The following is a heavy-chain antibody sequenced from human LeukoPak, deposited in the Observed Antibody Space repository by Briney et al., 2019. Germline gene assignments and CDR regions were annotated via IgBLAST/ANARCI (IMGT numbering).Heavy chain of an antibody. CDR3: AREGITMAYGMDV. Sequence: ASVKVSCKASGYTFTSYYMHWVRQAPGQGLEWMGIFNPSGGSTSYAQKFQGRVTMTRDTSTSTVYMELSSLRSEDTAVYYCAREGITMAYGMDVWGQGTTVTVSS. CDR1: GYTFTSYY. CDR2: FNPSGGST. D-gene: IGHD3-10*01. J-gene: IGHJ6*02. V-gene: IGHV1-46*01.